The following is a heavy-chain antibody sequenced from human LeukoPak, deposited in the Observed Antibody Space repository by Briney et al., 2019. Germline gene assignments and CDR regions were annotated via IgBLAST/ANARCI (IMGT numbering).Heavy chain of an antibody. CDR2: ISGSGGST. Sequence: GGSLRLSCAASGFTFSSYAMSWVRQAPGKGLEWVSAISGSGGSTYYADSVKGRFTISRDNSKNTLYLQMNSLRAEDTAVYYCAKDYPLPNDYSNYVYYYYYGMDVWGQGTTVTVSS. J-gene: IGHJ6*02. V-gene: IGHV3-23*01. CDR3: AKDYPLPNDYSNYVYYYYYGMDV. CDR1: GFTFSSYA. D-gene: IGHD4-4*01.